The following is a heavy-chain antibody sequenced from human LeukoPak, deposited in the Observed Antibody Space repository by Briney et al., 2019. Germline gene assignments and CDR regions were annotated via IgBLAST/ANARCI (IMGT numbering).Heavy chain of an antibody. V-gene: IGHV3-30*04. Sequence: PGGSLRLSCAASGFTFSSYAMHWVRQAPGKGLEWVAVISYDGSNKYYADSVNGRFTISRDNSKNTLYLQMNSLRAEDTAVYYCARDGVATRGSGLDYWGQGTLVTVSS. J-gene: IGHJ4*02. CDR3: ARDGVATRGSGLDY. CDR2: ISYDGSNK. CDR1: GFTFSSYA. D-gene: IGHD5-12*01.